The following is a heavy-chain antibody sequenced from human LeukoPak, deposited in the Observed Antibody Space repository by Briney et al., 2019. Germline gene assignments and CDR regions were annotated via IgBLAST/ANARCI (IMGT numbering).Heavy chain of an antibody. J-gene: IGHJ4*02. CDR1: GYTFTSYD. V-gene: IGHV1-8*01. CDR3: ARGIGSTTVTTLEYYFDY. Sequence: ASVKVSCKASGYTFTSYDINWVRQATGQGLEWMGWMNPNSGNTGYAQKFQGRVTMTRNTYISTAYMELSSLRSEDTAVYYCARGIGSTTVTTLEYYFDYWGQGTLVTVSS. CDR2: MNPNSGNT. D-gene: IGHD4-17*01.